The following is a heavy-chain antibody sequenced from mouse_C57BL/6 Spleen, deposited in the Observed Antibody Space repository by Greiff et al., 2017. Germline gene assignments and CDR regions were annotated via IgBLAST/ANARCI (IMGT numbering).Heavy chain of an antibody. J-gene: IGHJ4*01. CDR2: IYPGSGST. V-gene: IGHV1-55*01. CDR3: ARPTGLPSMDY. CDR1: GYTFTSYW. Sequence: QVQLQQPGAELVKPGASVKMSCKASGYTFTSYWITWVKQRPGQGLEWIGDIYPGSGSTNYNEKLKRKATLTVDTSSSTAYMQLSSLTSEDSAVYYCARPTGLPSMDYWGQGTSVTVSS. D-gene: IGHD2-10*01.